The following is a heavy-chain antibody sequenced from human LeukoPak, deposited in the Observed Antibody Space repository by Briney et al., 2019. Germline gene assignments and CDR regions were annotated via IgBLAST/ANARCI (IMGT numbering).Heavy chain of an antibody. Sequence: PSETLSLTCAVYGGSFRGYYWSWIRQPPGKGLEWIGEINHSGRTNYDPSLKSRVTISVDASKNQFSLKLSSVTAADTAVYYCARGAAGYYFDIRGQGTMVTVSS. D-gene: IGHD3-9*01. CDR2: INHSGRT. J-gene: IGHJ3*02. V-gene: IGHV4-34*01. CDR1: GGSFRGYY. CDR3: ARGAAGYYFDI.